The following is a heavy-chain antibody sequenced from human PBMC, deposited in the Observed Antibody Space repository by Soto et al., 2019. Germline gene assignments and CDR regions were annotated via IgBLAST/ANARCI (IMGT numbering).Heavy chain of an antibody. J-gene: IGHJ5*02. CDR3: ARLGAYYQSLDP. CDR2: IYYSGST. V-gene: IGHV4-31*03. D-gene: IGHD2-21*01. CDR1: GGSISSGGYY. Sequence: TSETLSLTRTVSGGSISSGGYYWSWIRPHPGKGLEWIGYIYYSGSTYYNPSLKSRVTISVDTSKNQFSLKLSSVTAADTAVYYCARLGAYYQSLDPWGPGTLVTVSS.